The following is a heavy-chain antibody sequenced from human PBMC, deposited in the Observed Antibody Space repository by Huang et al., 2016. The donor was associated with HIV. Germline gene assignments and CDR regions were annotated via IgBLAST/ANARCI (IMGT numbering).Heavy chain of an antibody. J-gene: IGHJ4*02. Sequence: RQGRGQRLEGIGWIVVGSGNTNYAQKFQERVTITRDMSTSTAYMELSSLRAEDTAVYYCAAEFGPGYSSGWFDYWGQGTLVTVSS. CDR2: IVVGSGNT. D-gene: IGHD6-19*01. V-gene: IGHV1-58*01. CDR3: AAEFGPGYSSGWFDY.